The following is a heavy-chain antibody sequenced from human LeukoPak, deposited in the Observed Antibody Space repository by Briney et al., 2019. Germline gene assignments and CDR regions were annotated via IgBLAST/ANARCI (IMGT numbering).Heavy chain of an antibody. CDR2: IRSKIYGGTT. D-gene: IGHD6-19*01. Sequence: GRSLRLSCTAAGFTFGDYAMSWFRQAPGKGLEWVGFIRSKIYGGTTEYAASVKGRFTISRDDSKSIAYLQMNSLKTEDTAVYYCTRDQYSSGWYDILYVYCGQGTLVTVSS. CDR1: GFTFGDYA. V-gene: IGHV3-49*03. J-gene: IGHJ4*02. CDR3: TRDQYSSGWYDILYVY.